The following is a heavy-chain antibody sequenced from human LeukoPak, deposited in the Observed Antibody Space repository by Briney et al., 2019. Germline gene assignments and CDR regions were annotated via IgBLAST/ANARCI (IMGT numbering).Heavy chain of an antibody. V-gene: IGHV4-59*01. CDR1: GGSISSYY. D-gene: IGHD3-10*01. J-gene: IGHJ5*02. CDR2: IYYSGST. Sequence: TPETLSLTCTVSGGSISSYYWSWIRQPPGKGLEWIGYIYYSGSTNYNPSLKSRVTISVDTSKNQFSLKLSSVTAADTAVYYCASTGPGYGFGNWFDPWGQGTLVTVSS. CDR3: ASTGPGYGFGNWFDP.